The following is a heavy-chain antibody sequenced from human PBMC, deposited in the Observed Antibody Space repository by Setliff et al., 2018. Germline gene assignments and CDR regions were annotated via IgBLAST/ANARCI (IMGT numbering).Heavy chain of an antibody. V-gene: IGHV4-39*07. D-gene: IGHD3-10*01. CDR1: GGSISSSSYY. CDR2: IYYSGST. CDR3: ARIAYGSGSYYFDY. J-gene: IGHJ4*02. Sequence: SETLSLTCTVSGGSISSSSYYWGWIRQPPGKGLEWIGSIYYSGSTNYNPSLKSRVTISVDTSKSQLSLNLSSVTAADTAVYYCARIAYGSGSYYFDYWGQGTLVTVSS.